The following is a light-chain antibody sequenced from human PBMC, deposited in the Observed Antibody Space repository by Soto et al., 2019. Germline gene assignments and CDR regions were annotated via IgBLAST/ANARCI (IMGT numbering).Light chain of an antibody. J-gene: IGKJ5*01. CDR3: QQANSFPFT. Sequence: DVQMPQSTSTLSASVGDRVTITCRASQSISSWLAWYQQKPGKAPKLLIYKASDLESGVPSRFSGSGSGTDFTLTISSLQPEDFATYYCQQANSFPFTFGQGTRLAIK. CDR1: QSISSW. V-gene: IGKV1-5*03. CDR2: KAS.